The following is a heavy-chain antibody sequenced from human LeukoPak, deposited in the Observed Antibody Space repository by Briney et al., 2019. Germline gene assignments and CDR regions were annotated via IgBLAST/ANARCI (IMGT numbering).Heavy chain of an antibody. V-gene: IGHV3-53*01. CDR1: GFTVSTNY. Sequence: PGGSLRLSCAASGFTVSTNYMSWVRQAPGKGLEWVSVIYSGGTTYYADSVKGRFTISRDNSKNTLYLQMNSLRAEDTAVYYCARDLSMGNTVLDYWGQGILVTVSS. CDR3: ARDLSMGNTVLDY. D-gene: IGHD4/OR15-4a*01. CDR2: IYSGGTT. J-gene: IGHJ4*02.